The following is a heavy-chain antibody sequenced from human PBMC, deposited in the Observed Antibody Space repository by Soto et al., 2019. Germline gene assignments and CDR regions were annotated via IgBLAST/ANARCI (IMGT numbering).Heavy chain of an antibody. CDR3: ARADGTGSYYHYYYYMDV. V-gene: IGHV1-8*01. CDR1: GYTFTSYD. D-gene: IGHD3-10*01. J-gene: IGHJ6*03. CDR2: MNPNSGNT. Sequence: ASVKVSSKAYGYTFTSYDINWVRQATGQGLEWMGWMNPNSGNTGYAQKFQGRVTMTTNTTIRTAYMELSSLRSEDTAVYYFARADGTGSYYHYYYYMDVWGKGTTVTVS.